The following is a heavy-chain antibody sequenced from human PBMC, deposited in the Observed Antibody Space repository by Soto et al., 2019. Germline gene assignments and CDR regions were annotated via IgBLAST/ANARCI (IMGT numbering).Heavy chain of an antibody. CDR1: GFTFSSYS. Sequence: GGSLRLSCAASGFTFSSYSMNWVRQAPGKGLEWVSYISSSSSTIYYADSVKGRFTISRDNAKNSLYLQMNSLRDEDTAVYYCARVPYYYGAGITSNNPDGMDVWGQGTKVTVFS. CDR2: ISSSSSTI. J-gene: IGHJ6*02. D-gene: IGHD3-10*01. CDR3: ARVPYYYGAGITSNNPDGMDV. V-gene: IGHV3-48*02.